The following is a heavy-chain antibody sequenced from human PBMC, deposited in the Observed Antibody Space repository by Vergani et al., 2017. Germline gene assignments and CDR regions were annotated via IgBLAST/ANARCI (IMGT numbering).Heavy chain of an antibody. CDR3: ARGRIAAPRVYYYMDV. V-gene: IGHV4-4*07. CDR2: IYTSGST. CDR1: GGSISSYY. Sequence: QVQLQESGPGLVKPSETLPLTCTVSGGSISSYYWSWIRQPAGKGLEWIGRIYTSGSTNYNPSLKSRVTMSVDTSKNQFSLKLSSVTAADTAVYYCARGRIAAPRVYYYMDVWGKGTTVTVSS. D-gene: IGHD6-6*01. J-gene: IGHJ6*03.